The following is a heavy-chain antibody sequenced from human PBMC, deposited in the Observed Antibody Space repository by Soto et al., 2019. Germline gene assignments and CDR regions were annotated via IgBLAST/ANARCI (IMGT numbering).Heavy chain of an antibody. Sequence: QVQLVQSGAEVKKPGASMKVSCKASGYTFTSYDINWVRQATGQGLEWMGWMNPNSGNTGYAKKFQGRVTMTRNNSKSTAYMELSSLRSEDTVVYYCARSTNDYGVRHWGQGPLVTVSS. CDR3: ARSTNDYGVRH. J-gene: IGHJ1*01. CDR1: GYTFTSYD. CDR2: MNPNSGNT. D-gene: IGHD4-17*01. V-gene: IGHV1-8*01.